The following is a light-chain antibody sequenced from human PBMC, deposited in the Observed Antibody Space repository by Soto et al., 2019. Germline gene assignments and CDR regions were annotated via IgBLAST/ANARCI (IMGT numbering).Light chain of an antibody. CDR1: QSVSSY. V-gene: IGKV3-11*01. J-gene: IGKJ1*01. Sequence: EIVLTQSPATLSLSPGERATLSCRASQSVSSYLAWYQQKPGQAPRILIYDESNRATGIPDRLSGSGSGTDLNLTISRLEPEDFAVYYCQKRSNWPPTCGQGTKVDIK. CDR3: QKRSNWPPT. CDR2: DES.